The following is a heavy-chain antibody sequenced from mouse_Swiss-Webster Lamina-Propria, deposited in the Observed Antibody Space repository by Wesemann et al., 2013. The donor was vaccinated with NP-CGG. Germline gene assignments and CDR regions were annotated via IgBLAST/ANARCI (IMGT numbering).Heavy chain of an antibody. V-gene: IGHV14-3*01. CDR2: IDPANGNT. Sequence: EVQLQQSGAELVRPGASVKLSCTASGFNIKDDYMHWVKQRPEQGLEWIGRIDPANGNTKYAPKFQDKATITADTSSNTAYLQLSSLTSEDTAIYYCAMRFDYWGQCTTLTVSS. J-gene: IGHJ2*01. CDR1: GFNIKDDY. CDR3: AMRFDY.